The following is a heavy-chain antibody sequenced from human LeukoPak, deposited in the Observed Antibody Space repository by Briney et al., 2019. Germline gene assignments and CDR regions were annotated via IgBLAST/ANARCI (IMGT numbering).Heavy chain of an antibody. J-gene: IGHJ6*02. CDR1: GGTFSSYA. D-gene: IGHD6-19*01. V-gene: IGHV1-69*04. CDR3: ARDFAVAVAAYYYYGMDV. Sequence: ASVKVSCKASGGTFSSYAISWVRQAPGQGLEWMGRIIPILGIANYAQKFQGRVTITADKSTSTAYMELSSLRSEDTAVYYCARDFAVAVAAYYYYGMDVWGQGTTVTVSS. CDR2: IIPILGIA.